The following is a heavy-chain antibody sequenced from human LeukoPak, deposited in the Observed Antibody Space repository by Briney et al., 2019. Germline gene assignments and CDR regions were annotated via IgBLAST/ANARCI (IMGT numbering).Heavy chain of an antibody. Sequence: PGGSLRLSCAASGFTFSSYWMSWVRQAPGKGLEWVANIKQDGSEKYYVDSVKGRFTISRDNVKNSLYLQMNSLRAEDTAVYYCARDSRLYDSSGNFDYWGQGTLVTVSS. CDR2: IKQDGSEK. CDR3: ARDSRLYDSSGNFDY. V-gene: IGHV3-7*01. D-gene: IGHD3-22*01. CDR1: GFTFSSYW. J-gene: IGHJ4*02.